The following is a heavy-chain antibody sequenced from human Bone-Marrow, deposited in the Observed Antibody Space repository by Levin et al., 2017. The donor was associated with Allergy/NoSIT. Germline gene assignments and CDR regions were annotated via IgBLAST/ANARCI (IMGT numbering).Heavy chain of an antibody. J-gene: IGHJ4*02. V-gene: IGHV3-9*01. CDR3: AKDRTKGEGSWYDGVDY. Sequence: GGSLRLSCAASGFTFDDYAMHWVRQAPGKGLEWVSGISWNSGSIGYADSVKGRFTISRDNAKNSLYLQMNSLRAEDTALYYCAKDRTKGEGSWYDGVDYWGQGTLVTVSS. D-gene: IGHD6-13*01. CDR1: GFTFDDYA. CDR2: ISWNSGSI.